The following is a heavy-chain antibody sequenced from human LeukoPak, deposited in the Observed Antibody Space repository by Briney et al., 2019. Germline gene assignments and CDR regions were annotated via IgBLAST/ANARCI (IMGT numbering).Heavy chain of an antibody. J-gene: IGHJ5*02. D-gene: IGHD1-1*01. CDR2: ISYDGSNK. V-gene: IGHV3-30-3*01. CDR3: ARDQDNWNLNWFDP. Sequence: PGGSLRLSCEASGFTFSSYAMHWVRQAPGKGLEWVAVISYDGSNKYYADSVKGRFTISRDNSKNTLYLQMNSLRAEDTAVYYCARDQDNWNLNWFDPWGQGTLVTVSS. CDR1: GFTFSSYA.